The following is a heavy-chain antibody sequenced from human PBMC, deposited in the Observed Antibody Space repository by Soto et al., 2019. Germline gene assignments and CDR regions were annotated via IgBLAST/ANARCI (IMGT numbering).Heavy chain of an antibody. J-gene: IGHJ6*02. CDR3: AKDLDDFWSGYYRTLWSYGMDV. CDR1: GFTFSSYG. D-gene: IGHD3-3*01. Sequence: GGSLRLSCAASGFTFSSYGMHWVRQAPGKGLEWVAVISYDGSNKYYADSVKGRFTISRGNSKNTLYLQMNSLRAEDTAVYYCAKDLDDFWSGYYRTLWSYGMDVWGQGTTVTVSS. CDR2: ISYDGSNK. V-gene: IGHV3-30*18.